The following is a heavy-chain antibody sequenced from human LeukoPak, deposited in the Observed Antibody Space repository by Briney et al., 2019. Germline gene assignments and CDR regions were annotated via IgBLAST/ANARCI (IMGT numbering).Heavy chain of an antibody. J-gene: IGHJ4*02. D-gene: IGHD3-10*01. CDR2: VKSKSAGETT. Sequence: GGSLRLSCAASGFTFSSYAMSWVRQAPGKGLEWVARVKSKSAGETTDYAAPVKGRFTISRDDSRNTLYLQMNSLKTEDTAVYYCTLIQGWGSGSYYRDFWGQGTLVTVSS. CDR3: TLIQGWGSGSYYRDF. V-gene: IGHV3-15*01. CDR1: GFTFSSYA.